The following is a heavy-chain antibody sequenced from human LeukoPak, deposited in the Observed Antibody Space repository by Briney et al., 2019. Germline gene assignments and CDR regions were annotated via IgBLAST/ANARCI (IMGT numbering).Heavy chain of an antibody. Sequence: GGSLRLSCAASGFTFNRYSMNWVRQAPGKGLEWVSYISSSGSTIYYADSVKGRFTISRDNAKNSLYLQMNSPRAEDTAVYYCAREPDIVVVPAATSRAFDIWGQGTMVTVSS. J-gene: IGHJ3*02. CDR2: ISSSGSTI. CDR3: AREPDIVVVPAATSRAFDI. V-gene: IGHV3-48*04. CDR1: GFTFNRYS. D-gene: IGHD2-2*01.